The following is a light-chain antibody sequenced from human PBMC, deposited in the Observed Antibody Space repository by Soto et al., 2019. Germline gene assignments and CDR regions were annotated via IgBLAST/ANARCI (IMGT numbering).Light chain of an antibody. CDR2: GAS. Sequence: EIVLTQSPGTLSLSPGERATLSCRASQRVSSHSLASYQQTPGQAPRTLIYGASSRATGIPDRFSASGSGTDFTLTISSLEPEDFAVYYCHHYPRSSWTFGQGTKVDIK. CDR3: HHYPRSSWT. CDR1: QRVSSHS. V-gene: IGKV3-20*01. J-gene: IGKJ1*01.